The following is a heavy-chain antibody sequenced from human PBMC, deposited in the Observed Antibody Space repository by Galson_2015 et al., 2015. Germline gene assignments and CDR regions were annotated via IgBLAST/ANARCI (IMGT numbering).Heavy chain of an antibody. J-gene: IGHJ6*02. CDR2: IKQDGSEK. CDR3: ARGDRYYDFWSGPHYYGMDV. CDR1: GFTFSSYW. V-gene: IGHV3-7*01. Sequence: SLRLSCAASGFTFSSYWMSWVRQAPGKGLEWVANIKQDGSEKYYVDSVKGRFTISRDNAKNSLYLQMNSLRAEDTAVYYCARGDRYYDFWSGPHYYGMDVWGQGTTVTVSS. D-gene: IGHD3-3*01.